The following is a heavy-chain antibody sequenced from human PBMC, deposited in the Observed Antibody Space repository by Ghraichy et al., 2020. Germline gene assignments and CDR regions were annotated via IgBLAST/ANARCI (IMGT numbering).Heavy chain of an antibody. CDR2: INYSGST. J-gene: IGHJ3*02. Sequence: SQTLSLTCTVSGGSISSSSYYWGWIRQPPGKGLEWIGNINYSGSTYYNPSLKSRVTMAVDTSKNQFSLKLSSVTATDTAVYYCASYPKIRNYFWVALDIWGQGIMVTVSP. CDR1: GGSISSSSYY. CDR3: ASYPKIRNYFWVALDI. D-gene: IGHD1-7*01. V-gene: IGHV4-39*01.